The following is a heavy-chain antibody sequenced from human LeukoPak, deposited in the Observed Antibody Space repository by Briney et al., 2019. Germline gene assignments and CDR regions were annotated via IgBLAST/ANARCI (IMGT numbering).Heavy chain of an antibody. J-gene: IGHJ4*02. CDR2: INHSGST. D-gene: IGHD6-19*01. Sequence: SETLSLTCAVYGGSFSGYYWSWIRQPPGKGLEWIGEINHSGSTNYNPSLKSRVTISVDTSKNQFSLKLSSVTAADTAVYYCATGGWSFASWGQGTLVTVSS. V-gene: IGHV4-34*01. CDR3: ATGGWSFAS. CDR1: GGSFSGYY.